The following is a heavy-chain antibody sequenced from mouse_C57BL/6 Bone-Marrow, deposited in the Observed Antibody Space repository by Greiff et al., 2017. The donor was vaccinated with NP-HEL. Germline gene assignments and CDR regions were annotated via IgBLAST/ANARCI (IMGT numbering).Heavy chain of an antibody. CDR3: ARRRDYDYDVFAY. J-gene: IGHJ3*01. CDR1: GYTFTSYW. CDR2: IDPNSGGT. Sequence: QVQLQQSGAELVKPGASVKLSCKASGYTFTSYWMHWVKQRPGRGLEWIGRIDPNSGGTKYNEKFKSKATLTVDKPSSTAYMQLSSLTSEDSAVYYCARRRDYDYDVFAYWGQGTLVTVSA. V-gene: IGHV1-72*01. D-gene: IGHD2-4*01.